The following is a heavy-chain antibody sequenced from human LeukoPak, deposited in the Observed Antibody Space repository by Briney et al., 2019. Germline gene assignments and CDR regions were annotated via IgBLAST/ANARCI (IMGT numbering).Heavy chain of an antibody. Sequence: SETLSLTCAVYVGSFSGYYWSWIRQPPGKGLEWIGEINHSGSTNYNPSLKSRVTISVDTSKNQFSLKLSSVTAADTAVYYCARGKYYGSGSYFVVYYYYMDVWGKGTTVTVSS. V-gene: IGHV4-34*01. J-gene: IGHJ6*03. CDR2: INHSGST. CDR1: VGSFSGYY. D-gene: IGHD3-10*01. CDR3: ARGKYYGSGSYFVVYYYYMDV.